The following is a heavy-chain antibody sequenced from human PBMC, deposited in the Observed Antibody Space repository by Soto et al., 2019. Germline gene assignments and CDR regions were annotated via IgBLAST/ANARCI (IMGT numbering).Heavy chain of an antibody. D-gene: IGHD3-22*01. J-gene: IGHJ4*02. Sequence: QVQLVESGGGEVQPGGSLRVSCATSGFSFNDYAMYWVRQAPGQGLEWVAIISSDGHHQFYLDNLRGRFTVSRDNSKNDLDLQMNSCIPEETAVYYCSRGTYYPQSSGLHADYWGPGTVVTVSS. V-gene: IGHV3-30*03. CDR3: SRGTYYPQSSGLHADY. CDR2: ISSDGHHQ. CDR1: GFSFNDYA.